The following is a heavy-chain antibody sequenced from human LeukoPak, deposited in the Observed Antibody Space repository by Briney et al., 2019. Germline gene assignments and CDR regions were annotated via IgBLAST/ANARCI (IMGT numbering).Heavy chain of an antibody. V-gene: IGHV3-74*01. J-gene: IGHJ4*02. CDR3: ARDRDTAMVGDFDY. D-gene: IGHD5-18*01. Sequence: PGGSLRLSRAASGFTFSSYWMHWVRQAPGKGLVWVSRINSDGSSTSYADSVKGRFTISRDNAKNSLYLQMNSLRAEDTAVYYCARDRDTAMVGDFDYWGQGTLVTVSS. CDR1: GFTFSSYW. CDR2: INSDGSST.